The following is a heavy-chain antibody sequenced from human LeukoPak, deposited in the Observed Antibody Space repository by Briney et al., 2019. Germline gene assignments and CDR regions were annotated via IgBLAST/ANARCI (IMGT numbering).Heavy chain of an antibody. V-gene: IGHV3-23*01. CDR2: ISGSGGST. CDR3: AREPQLSVSALFDY. CDR1: GFTFNNFA. D-gene: IGHD1-1*01. Sequence: GGSLRLSCAASGFTFNNFAMTWVRQAPGRGLEWVSAISGSGGSTFYADSVKGRFTISRDSSKNTLFLQMNSLRAEDTAVYYCAREPQLSVSALFDYWGQGTLATVSS. J-gene: IGHJ4*02.